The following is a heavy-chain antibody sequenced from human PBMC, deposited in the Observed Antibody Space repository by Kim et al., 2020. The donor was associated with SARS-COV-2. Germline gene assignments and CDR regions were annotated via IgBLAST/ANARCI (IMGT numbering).Heavy chain of an antibody. CDR3: AMSTSGSYDLFLDY. D-gene: IGHD3-3*01. CDR1: GFTLSSYS. Sequence: GGSLRLSCAASGFTLSSYSFNWVRQAQGKGLEWVSSISRSRSYIYYADSVKGRFTISRDNAKNSLYLQMNSLRAEDTAVYYCAMSTSGSYDLFLDYWGQGTLVTVSS. CDR2: ISRSRSYI. V-gene: IGHV3-21*01. J-gene: IGHJ4*02.